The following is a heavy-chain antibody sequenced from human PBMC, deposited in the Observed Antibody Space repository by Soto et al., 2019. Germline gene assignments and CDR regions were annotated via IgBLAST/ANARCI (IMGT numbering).Heavy chain of an antibody. CDR1: HYSFARYG. CDR2: ISTYNSNT. Sequence: ASVKVSCKASHYSFARYGISWVRQAPGQGLEWMGWISTYNSNTKYTQKFQGRVTMTTDTPTSTAYMNLRSLTSDDTAVYYCAREGYCSSGSCALYSHDFFGMDVWGQGTTVTVSS. J-gene: IGHJ6*02. V-gene: IGHV1-18*01. D-gene: IGHD2-15*01. CDR3: AREGYCSSGSCALYSHDFFGMDV.